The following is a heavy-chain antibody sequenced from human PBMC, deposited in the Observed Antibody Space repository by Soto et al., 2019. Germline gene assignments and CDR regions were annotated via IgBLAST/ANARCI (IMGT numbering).Heavy chain of an antibody. D-gene: IGHD1-1*01. CDR3: AKDTGWKKAYYYYYYMDV. J-gene: IGHJ6*03. V-gene: IGHV3-9*01. Sequence: GGSLRLSCAASGFTFDDYAMHWVRQAPGKGLEWVSGISWNSGSIGYADSVMGRFTISRDNAKNSLYLQMNSLRAEDTALYYCAKDTGWKKAYYYYYYMDVWGKGTTVTVSS. CDR1: GFTFDDYA. CDR2: ISWNSGSI.